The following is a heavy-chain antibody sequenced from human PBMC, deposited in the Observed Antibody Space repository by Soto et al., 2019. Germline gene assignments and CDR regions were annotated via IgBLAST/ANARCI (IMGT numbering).Heavy chain of an antibody. CDR1: GGSISSYY. J-gene: IGHJ4*02. CDR2: IYYSGST. CDR3: ARAGYYGSGSYLDY. D-gene: IGHD3-10*01. V-gene: IGHV4-59*01. Sequence: PSETLSLTCTVSGGSISSYYWSWIRQPPGKGLEWIGYIYYSGSTNYNPSLKSRVTISVDTSKNQFSLKLSSVTAADTAVYYCARAGYYGSGSYLDYWGQGTLVTVSS.